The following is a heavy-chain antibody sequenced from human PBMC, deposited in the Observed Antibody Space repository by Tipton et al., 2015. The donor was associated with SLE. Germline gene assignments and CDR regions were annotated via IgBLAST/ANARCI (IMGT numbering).Heavy chain of an antibody. D-gene: IGHD6-13*01. Sequence: TLSLTCTVSGGSITSHYWSWIRQPPGKGLEWIGYIYYSGSTNYNPSLKSRVTISVDSSKNHFSLRLSSVTAADTAVYYCARGRVGAAGGGFDVWGQGTLVAGSS. CDR1: GGSITSHY. CDR2: IYYSGST. V-gene: IGHV4-59*11. J-gene: IGHJ3*01. CDR3: ARGRVGAAGGGFDV.